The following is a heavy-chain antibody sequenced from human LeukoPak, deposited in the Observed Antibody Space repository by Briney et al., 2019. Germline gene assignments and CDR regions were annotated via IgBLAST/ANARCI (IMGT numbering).Heavy chain of an antibody. CDR1: GLTVSSSY. J-gene: IGHJ4*02. CDR3: ARVRPWVFDY. CDR2: IYIGDNP. Sequence: GGSLRLSCAASGLTVSSSYMSWVRQAPGKGLEWVSIIYIGDNPHYADSVKGRFTISRHNSKNTLYLQMNTLSAEDTAVYYCARVRPWVFDYWGQGTLVTVSS. V-gene: IGHV3-53*04.